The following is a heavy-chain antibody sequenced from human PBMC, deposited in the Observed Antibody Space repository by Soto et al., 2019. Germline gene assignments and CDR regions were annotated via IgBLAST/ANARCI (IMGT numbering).Heavy chain of an antibody. D-gene: IGHD2-8*01. Sequence: PSQPLSLTCAVYGGTLSGYYWSWIRQPPGKGLEWIGEINSSGSTNYNPSLTSGASISVDTSKNQFSLKLSSVTAADTAVSYCARAGFYGPYEGFDIWGQGTLVPVS. CDR1: GGTLSGYY. CDR3: ARAGFYGPYEGFDI. J-gene: IGHJ3*02. CDR2: INSSGST. V-gene: IGHV4-34*01.